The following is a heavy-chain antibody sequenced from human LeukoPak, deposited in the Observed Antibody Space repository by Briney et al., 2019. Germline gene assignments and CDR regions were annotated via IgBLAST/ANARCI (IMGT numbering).Heavy chain of an antibody. J-gene: IGHJ4*02. CDR1: GFTVSSNY. V-gene: IGHV3-66*01. CDR2: IYSGGST. CDR3: ASYYDSSGYYFDY. Sequence: QSGGSLRLSCAASGFTVSSNYMSWVRQAPGKGLEWVSVIYSGGSTYYADSVKGRFTISRDNSKNTLYLQMNSLRAEDTAVYYCASYYDSSGYYFDYWGQGTLVTVSS. D-gene: IGHD3-22*01.